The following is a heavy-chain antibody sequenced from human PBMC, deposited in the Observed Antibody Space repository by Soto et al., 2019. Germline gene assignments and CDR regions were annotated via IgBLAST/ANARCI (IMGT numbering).Heavy chain of an antibody. CDR1: GGSLSGATYS. Sequence: SETLSLTCGVSGGSLSGATYSWNWVRQPPGKGLEWIGYIFPSGTTYYNPSLKSRVTISIDVSKNQFSLSLRALTAADTAVYYCARSREFDYWSQGTLVTVSS. V-gene: IGHV4-30-2*01. CDR3: ARSREFDY. CDR2: IFPSGTT. J-gene: IGHJ4*02.